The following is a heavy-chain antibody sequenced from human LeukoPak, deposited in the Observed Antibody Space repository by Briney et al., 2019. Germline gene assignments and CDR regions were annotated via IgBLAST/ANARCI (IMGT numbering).Heavy chain of an antibody. CDR1: GFTFSNAW. J-gene: IGHJ4*02. CDR2: IKSKTDGGTT. CDR3: TTGYDFWKLYLDY. V-gene: IGHV3-15*01. D-gene: IGHD3-3*01. Sequence: PGGSLRLSCAASGFTFSNAWMSWVRQAPGKGLEWVGRIKSKTDGGTTDYAAPVKGRFTISRDDSKNTLYLQMNSLKTEDTAVYYCTTGYDFWKLYLDYWGQGTLVTVSS.